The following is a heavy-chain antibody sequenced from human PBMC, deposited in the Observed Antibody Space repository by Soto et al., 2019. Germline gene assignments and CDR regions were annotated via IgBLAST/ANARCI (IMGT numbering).Heavy chain of an antibody. V-gene: IGHV3-23*01. CDR3: AKGRKGVDY. Sequence: EVQLLESGGGLVQPGGPLRLSCAASGFTFSSYAMTWVRQAPGKGLEWVSAITGGGDNTYYADSVKVRFTISRDNFKNTRYLQMNSLRGEDTATYDCAKGRKGVDYWGQGTLVTVSS. CDR1: GFTFSSYA. J-gene: IGHJ4*02. CDR2: ITGGGDNT.